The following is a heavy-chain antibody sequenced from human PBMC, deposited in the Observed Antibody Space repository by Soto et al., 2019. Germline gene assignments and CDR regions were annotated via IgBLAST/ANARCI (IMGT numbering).Heavy chain of an antibody. Sequence: PSETLSLTCTFSGGSIRSYYWIWIRQPTGKGLEWIGYIYYSGSTNYNPSLKSRVTISVDTSKNSLYLQMNSLRAEDTAVYYCASPVAYCGGDCSLPPYDAFDIWGQGTMVTVSS. D-gene: IGHD2-21*02. CDR1: GGSIRSYY. CDR2: IYYSGST. J-gene: IGHJ3*02. CDR3: ASPVAYCGGDCSLPPYDAFDI. V-gene: IGHV4-59*12.